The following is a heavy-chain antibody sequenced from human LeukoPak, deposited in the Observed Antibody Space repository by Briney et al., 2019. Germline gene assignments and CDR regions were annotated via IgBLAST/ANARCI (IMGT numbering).Heavy chain of an antibody. CDR1: GYTFTGHY. CDR3: ARDFASYYYDSSGYPHYYYYYMDV. V-gene: IGHV1-2*02. D-gene: IGHD3-22*01. Sequence: VSVKVSCKASGYTFTGHYIHWVRQAPGQGLEWMGWINPNSGGTKYAQKFQGRVTMTRDTSISTAYMELSRLRSDDTAVYYCARDFASYYYDSSGYPHYYYYYMDVWGKGTTVTISS. J-gene: IGHJ6*03. CDR2: INPNSGGT.